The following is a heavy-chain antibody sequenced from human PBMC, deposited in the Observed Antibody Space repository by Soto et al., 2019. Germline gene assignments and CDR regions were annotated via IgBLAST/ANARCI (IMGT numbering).Heavy chain of an antibody. CDR1: GFTFDDYA. D-gene: IGHD7-27*01. CDR3: AKASQKLTGNPSYFDY. V-gene: IGHV3-9*01. Sequence: GGSLRLSCAASGFTFDDYAMHWVRQAPGKGLEWVSGISWNSVSIGYADSVKGRFTISRDNAKNSLYLQMNSLRAEDTALYYCAKASQKLTGNPSYFDYWGQGTMVTVYS. CDR2: ISWNSVSI. J-gene: IGHJ4*02.